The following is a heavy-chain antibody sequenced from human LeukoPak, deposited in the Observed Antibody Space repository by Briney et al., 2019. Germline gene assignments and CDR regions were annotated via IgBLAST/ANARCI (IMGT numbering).Heavy chain of an antibody. J-gene: IGHJ4*02. CDR1: VFTFNTFV. D-gene: IGHD6-13*01. CDR2: MSHDGMTE. CDR3: ARDKYLAAAGPFDN. Sequence: GGSLRLSCITSVFTFNTFVVLWVGQAPGKGLEWVAVMSHDGMTEQYAESVKGRFTISRDSYKSTLYLQMSSLRVEDTALYYCARDKYLAAAGPFDNWGQGTLVTVSS. V-gene: IGHV3-30*04.